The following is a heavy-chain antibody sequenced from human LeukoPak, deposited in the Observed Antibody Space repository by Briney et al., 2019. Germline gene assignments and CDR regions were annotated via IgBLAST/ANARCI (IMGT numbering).Heavy chain of an antibody. J-gene: IGHJ6*03. CDR1: GGSISSYY. V-gene: IGHV4-34*01. CDR2: INHSGST. CDR3: ARGEELDYYMDV. D-gene: IGHD1-7*01. Sequence: PSETLSLTCTVSGGSISSYYWSWIRQPPGKGLEWIGEINHSGSTNYNPSLKSRVTISVDTSKNQFSLKLSSVTAADTAVYYCARGEELDYYMDVWGKGTTVTVSS.